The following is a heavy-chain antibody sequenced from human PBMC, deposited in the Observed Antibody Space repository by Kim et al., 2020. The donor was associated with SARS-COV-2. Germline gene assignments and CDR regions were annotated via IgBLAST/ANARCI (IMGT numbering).Heavy chain of an antibody. V-gene: IGHV3-53*01. J-gene: IGHJ4*02. D-gene: IGHD5-12*01. CDR1: GFTVSSNY. Sequence: GGSLRLSCAASGFTVSSNYMSWVRQAPGKGLEWVSVIYSGGSTYYADSVKGRFTISRDNSKNTLYLQMNSLRAEDTAVYYCARVATFSPAVDYWGQGTLVTVSS. CDR2: IYSGGST. CDR3: ARVATFSPAVDY.